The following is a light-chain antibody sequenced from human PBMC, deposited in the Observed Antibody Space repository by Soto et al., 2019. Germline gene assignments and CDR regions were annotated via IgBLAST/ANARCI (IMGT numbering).Light chain of an antibody. CDR2: WAS. CDR1: QSVLYSSNNKNY. CDR3: QQYYSTLS. Sequence: DIVMTQSPDSLSVSLGARATINCKSSQSVLYSSNNKNYLAWYQQKPGQPPKLLIYWASTRESGVPDRFSGSGSGTDFTLTISSLQAEDVAVYYCQQYYSTLSFGQGTKLEIK. J-gene: IGKJ2*01. V-gene: IGKV4-1*01.